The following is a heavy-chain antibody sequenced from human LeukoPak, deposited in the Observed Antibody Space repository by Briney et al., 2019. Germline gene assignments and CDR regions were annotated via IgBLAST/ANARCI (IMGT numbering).Heavy chain of an antibody. CDR1: GGSISSHY. D-gene: IGHD3-3*01. J-gene: IGHJ6*03. CDR3: ARVRYYDFWSGYYYYYYYMDV. V-gene: IGHV4-59*11. CDR2: IYYSGST. Sequence: SETLSLTCTVSGGSISSHYWSWIRQPPGKGLEWIGYIYYSGSTNYNLSLKSRVTISVDTSKNQFSLKLSSVTAADTAVYYCARVRYYDFWSGYYYYYYYMDVWGRGTTVTVSS.